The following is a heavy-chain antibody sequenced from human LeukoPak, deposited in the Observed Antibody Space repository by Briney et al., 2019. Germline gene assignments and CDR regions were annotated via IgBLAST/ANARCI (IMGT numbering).Heavy chain of an antibody. CDR3: ARMSYYDSSGDNWFDP. CDR2: MNPNSGNT. D-gene: IGHD3-22*01. J-gene: IGHJ5*02. CDR1: GYTFTSYD. V-gene: IGHV1-8*01. Sequence: ASVKVSCKASGYTFTSYDINWVRQATGQGLEWMGWMNPNSGNTGYAQKFQGRVTMTRDTSISTAYMELSSLRSEDTAVYYCARMSYYDSSGDNWFDPWGQGTLVTVSS.